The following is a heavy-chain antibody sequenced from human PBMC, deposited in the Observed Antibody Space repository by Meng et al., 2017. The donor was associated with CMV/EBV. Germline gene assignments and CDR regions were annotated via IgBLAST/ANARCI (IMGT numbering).Heavy chain of an antibody. CDR2: IRSKAYGGTT. Sequence: LSLTCAVYGGSFSGYYWSWIRQPPGKGLEWVGFIRSKAYGGTTEYAASVKGRFTISRDDSKSIAYLQMNSLKTEDTAVYYCTRDFEVGATEDYWGQGTLVTVSS. D-gene: IGHD1-26*01. J-gene: IGHJ4*02. V-gene: IGHV3-49*03. CDR3: TRDFEVGATEDY. CDR1: GGSFSGYY.